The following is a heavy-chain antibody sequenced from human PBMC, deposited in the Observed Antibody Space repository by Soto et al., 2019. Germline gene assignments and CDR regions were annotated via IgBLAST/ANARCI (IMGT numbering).Heavy chain of an antibody. Sequence: PGGSLSLSCTASGFTSGDYTMSWVRQAPGEGLEWVGFIRGKAYGGTTEYAASVTGRFTISSEDPETIAYLQMNSVETEDTGVYYCSRGRELLVTYYYYGMDFGGQGTTVTVSS. CDR2: IRGKAYGGTT. V-gene: IGHV3-49*04. CDR1: GFTSGDYT. CDR3: SRGRELLVTYYYYGMDF. D-gene: IGHD1-7*01. J-gene: IGHJ6*02.